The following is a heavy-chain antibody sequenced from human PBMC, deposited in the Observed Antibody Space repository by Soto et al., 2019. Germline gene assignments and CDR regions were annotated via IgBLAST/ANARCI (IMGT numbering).Heavy chain of an antibody. V-gene: IGHV3-23*01. CDR2: ISGSGGST. Sequence: PGGSLRLSCAASGFTFSSYWMHWVRQAPGKGLEWVSAISGSGGSTYYADSVKGRFTISRDNSKNTLYLQMNSLRAEDTAVYYCAKRYYVDYYDSSGYYLPEFDYWGQGTLVTVSS. CDR1: GFTFSSYW. CDR3: AKRYYVDYYDSSGYYLPEFDY. D-gene: IGHD3-22*01. J-gene: IGHJ4*02.